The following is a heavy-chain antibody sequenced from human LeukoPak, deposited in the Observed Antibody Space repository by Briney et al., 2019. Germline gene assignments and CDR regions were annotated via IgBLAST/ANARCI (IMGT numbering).Heavy chain of an antibody. CDR1: GDSVSSNSAA. V-gene: IGHV6-1*01. J-gene: IGHJ4*02. Sequence: SQTLSLTCAVSGDSVSSNSAAWHWLRQSPSRGLEWLGSTYYRSKWYNYYAVSVKSRITINPDTSKNQFSLQLNSVTPEDTAVYYCARGESSGWWPLDYWGQGTLVTVSS. CDR2: TYYRSKWYN. CDR3: ARGESSGWWPLDY. D-gene: IGHD6-19*01.